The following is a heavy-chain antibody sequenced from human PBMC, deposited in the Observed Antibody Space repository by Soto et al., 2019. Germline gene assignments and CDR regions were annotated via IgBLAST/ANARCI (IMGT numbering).Heavy chain of an antibody. V-gene: IGHV4-34*01. Sequence: LEILSLTCAVYGGSFSGYCWSWIRQPPGKGLEWIGEINHSGSTNYNPSLKSRVTISVDTSKNQFSLKLSSVTAADTAVYYCARAGSDYYDSSGYVDHWGQGTLVTVSS. CDR1: GGSFSGYC. CDR3: ARAGSDYYDSSGYVDH. D-gene: IGHD3-22*01. CDR2: INHSGST. J-gene: IGHJ4*02.